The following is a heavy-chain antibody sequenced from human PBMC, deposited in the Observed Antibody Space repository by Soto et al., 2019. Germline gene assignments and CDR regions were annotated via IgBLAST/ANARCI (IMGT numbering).Heavy chain of an antibody. CDR3: ARGGAMGVDY. J-gene: IGHJ4*02. D-gene: IGHD1-26*01. V-gene: IGHV3-74*01. Sequence: PGESLKISCTASGFTFNNKWMHWVRQAPGKGLVWLSRIDGAAATTNYADSVKGRFTTSRDNAKNIVFLHVNGLTDEDTAVYYCARGGAMGVDYWGQGTLVTVSS. CDR2: IDGAAATT. CDR1: GFTFNNKW.